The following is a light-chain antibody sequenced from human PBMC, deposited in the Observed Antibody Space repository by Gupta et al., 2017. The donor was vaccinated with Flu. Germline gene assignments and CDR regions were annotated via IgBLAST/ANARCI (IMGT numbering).Light chain of an antibody. Sequence: APGQAARISCGGNNIGDRSVHWYQQKPGQAPVLVVYDDSDRPSGIPERFSGSNSGNTATLTISRVEAGDEADYYCQVWDSSGDVFGTGTKVTVL. CDR1: NIGDRS. CDR3: QVWDSSGDV. CDR2: DDS. J-gene: IGLJ1*01. V-gene: IGLV3-21*02.